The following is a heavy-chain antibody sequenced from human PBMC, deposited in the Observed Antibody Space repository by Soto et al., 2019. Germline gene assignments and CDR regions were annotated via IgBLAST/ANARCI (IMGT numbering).Heavy chain of an antibody. D-gene: IGHD6-6*01. CDR2: INHSGST. V-gene: IGHV4-34*01. CDR3: AGREFASSSFHYYYYAVDV. Sequence: SETLSLTCAVYGGSFSDYFWTWIRQPPGKGLEWIGEINHSGSTNFNPSLKSRVAISADTSRNQFFLRVTSVTAADTAVYYCAGREFASSSFHYYYYAVDVWGQGTTVTV. J-gene: IGHJ6*02. CDR1: GGSFSDYF.